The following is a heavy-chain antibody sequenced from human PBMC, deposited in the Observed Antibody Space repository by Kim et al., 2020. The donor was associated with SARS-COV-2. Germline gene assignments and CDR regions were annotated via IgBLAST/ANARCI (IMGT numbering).Heavy chain of an antibody. CDR2: TRNKANSYTT. CDR3: ARGYYYDSSGSDAFDI. V-gene: IGHV3-72*01. CDR1: GFTFSDHY. D-gene: IGHD3-22*01. J-gene: IGHJ3*02. Sequence: GGSLRLSCAASGFTFSDHYMDWVRQAPGKGLEWVGRTRNKANSYTTEYAASVKGRFTISRDDSKNSLYLQMNSLKTEDTAVYYCARGYYYDSSGSDAFDIWGQGTMVTVSS.